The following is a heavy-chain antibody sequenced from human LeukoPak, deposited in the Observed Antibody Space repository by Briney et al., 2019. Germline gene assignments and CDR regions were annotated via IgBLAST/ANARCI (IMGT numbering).Heavy chain of an antibody. CDR3: AKAYYGGGSRNYFDY. CDR2: ISYDGSNK. V-gene: IGHV3-30-3*01. CDR1: GFTFSSYA. Sequence: PGRSLRLSCAASGFTFSSYAMHWVRQAPGKGLEWVAVISYDGSNKYYADSVKGRFTISRDNSKNTLYLQMNSLRAEDTAVYYCAKAYYGGGSRNYFDYWGQGTLVTVSS. J-gene: IGHJ4*02. D-gene: IGHD3-10*01.